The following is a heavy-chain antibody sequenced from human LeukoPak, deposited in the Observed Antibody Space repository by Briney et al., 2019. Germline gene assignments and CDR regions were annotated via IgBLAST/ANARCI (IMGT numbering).Heavy chain of an antibody. V-gene: IGHV4-39*07. D-gene: IGHD1-26*01. Sequence: PSETLSLTCTVSGGSISSSNYYWGWIRQPPGKGLEWIGSIYYSGSTYYNPSLKSRVTISIDTSKNQFSLRLRSVAAADTAVYYCARRATALRTWYFDFWGRGALVTVSS. CDR2: IYYSGST. CDR1: GGSISSSNYY. CDR3: ARRATALRTWYFDF. J-gene: IGHJ2*01.